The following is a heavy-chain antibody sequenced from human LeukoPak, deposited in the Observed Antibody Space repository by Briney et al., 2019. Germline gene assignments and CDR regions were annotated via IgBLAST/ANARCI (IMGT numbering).Heavy chain of an antibody. CDR1: GGSISGYY. CDR2: IYYSGKT. D-gene: IGHD1-26*01. CDR3: ARASVGDPFGAFDI. J-gene: IGHJ3*02. V-gene: IGHV4-59*01. Sequence: PSETLSLTCTVSGGSISGYYWSWIRQPPGKGLEWIAYIYYSGKTNYNPSLKSRVTISVDTSKNQFSLKVTSVTAADTAVYYCARASVGDPFGAFDIWGQGTMVTVSS.